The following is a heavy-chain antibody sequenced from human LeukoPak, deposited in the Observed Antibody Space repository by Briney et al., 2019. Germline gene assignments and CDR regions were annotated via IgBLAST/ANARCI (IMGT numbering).Heavy chain of an antibody. CDR2: INEDGSVK. CDR1: GFTFSSYG. J-gene: IGHJ4*02. V-gene: IGHV3-7*03. D-gene: IGHD6-13*01. Sequence: GGSLRLPCAASGFTFSSYGMHWVRQAPGKGLEWVANINEDGSVKHYVDSVKGRFTISRDNAKNSVYLHMNSLRAEDTAVYYCATSAAAAGTEWGQGILVTVSS. CDR3: ATSAAAAGTE.